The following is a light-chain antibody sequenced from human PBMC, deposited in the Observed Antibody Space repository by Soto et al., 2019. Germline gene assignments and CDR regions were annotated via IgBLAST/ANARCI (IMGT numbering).Light chain of an antibody. Sequence: QSALTQPASVSGSPGQSITISCTGTSSDVGSYNSVSWHQQHPGQAPKLMIYDVTNRASGIPDRFSASKSGNTAALTISGLQPGDEADYYCCSYTSSPTHVFGTGTQLTVL. J-gene: IGLJ1*01. CDR3: CSYTSSPTHV. CDR1: SSDVGSYNS. V-gene: IGLV2-14*01. CDR2: DVT.